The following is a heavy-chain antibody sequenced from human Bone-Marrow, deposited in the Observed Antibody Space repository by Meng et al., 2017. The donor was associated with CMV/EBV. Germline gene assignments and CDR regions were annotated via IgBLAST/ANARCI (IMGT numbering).Heavy chain of an antibody. V-gene: IGHV3-48*03. Sequence: GESLKISCAASAFTFSSYEMNWVRQAPGKGLEWVSYISSSCNTIYYADSVKGRFTISRDNAKNSLYLQMNSLRAGDTAVYYCARAGRDYYESTYDYWGQGTLVTVSS. CDR3: ARAGRDYYESTYDY. CDR1: AFTFSSYE. CDR2: ISSSCNTI. D-gene: IGHD3-22*01. J-gene: IGHJ4*02.